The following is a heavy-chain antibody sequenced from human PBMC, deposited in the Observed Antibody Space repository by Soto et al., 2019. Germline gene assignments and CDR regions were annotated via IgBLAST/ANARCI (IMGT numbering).Heavy chain of an antibody. CDR3: ARGRHYYDTSGYCHFDY. Sequence: VQLVESGGGFLQPGGSLRLSCAASGFTFSSYTMNWVRQAPGKGLEWLSYISDVGSTIYYADSVKGRFTISRDNAKNSLFLQMNSLRDEDTAVYYCARGRHYYDTSGYCHFDYWGQGTLVTVSS. J-gene: IGHJ4*02. CDR2: ISDVGSTI. V-gene: IGHV3-48*02. D-gene: IGHD3-22*01. CDR1: GFTFSSYT.